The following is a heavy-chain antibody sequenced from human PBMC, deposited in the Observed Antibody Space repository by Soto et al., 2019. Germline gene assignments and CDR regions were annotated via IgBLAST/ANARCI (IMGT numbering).Heavy chain of an antibody. CDR1: GFTFSGSA. CDR2: IRSKANSYAT. Sequence: PGGSLRLSCAASGFTFSGSAMHWVRQASGKGLEWVGRIRSKANSYATAYAASVKGRFTISRDDSKNTAYLQMNSLKTEDTAVYYCTPAGSYHSAYYYYGMDVWGQGTTVTVSS. CDR3: TPAGSYHSAYYYYGMDV. V-gene: IGHV3-73*01. D-gene: IGHD3-10*01. J-gene: IGHJ6*02.